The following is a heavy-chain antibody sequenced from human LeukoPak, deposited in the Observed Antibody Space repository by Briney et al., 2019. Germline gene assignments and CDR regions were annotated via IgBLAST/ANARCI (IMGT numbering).Heavy chain of an antibody. Sequence: ASVKVSCKASGYTLTGYYMHWVRQAPGQGLEWMGWINPNSGGTNYAQKFQGRVTMTRDTSISTAYMELSRLRSDDTAVYYCARGGRLVVVPAAISFQHWGQGTLVTVSS. CDR3: ARGGRLVVVPAAISFQH. CDR2: INPNSGGT. J-gene: IGHJ1*01. D-gene: IGHD2-2*02. V-gene: IGHV1-2*02. CDR1: GYTLTGYY.